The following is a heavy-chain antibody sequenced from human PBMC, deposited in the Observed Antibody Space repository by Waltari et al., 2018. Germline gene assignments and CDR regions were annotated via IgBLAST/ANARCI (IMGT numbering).Heavy chain of an antibody. V-gene: IGHV3-7*01. CDR3: ARDRGWGWLDP. J-gene: IGHJ5*02. CDR2: INQDGSGT. D-gene: IGHD3-10*01. CDR1: GFPFSSHW. Sequence: GGGLVQPGGSLRLSCAASGFPFSSHWMNWVRQAPGKGLEWVALINQDGSGTYYVDSLKGRFTISRDNAKNSLYLQMNSLRVEDTAIYYCARDRGWGWLDPWGQGTLVTVSS.